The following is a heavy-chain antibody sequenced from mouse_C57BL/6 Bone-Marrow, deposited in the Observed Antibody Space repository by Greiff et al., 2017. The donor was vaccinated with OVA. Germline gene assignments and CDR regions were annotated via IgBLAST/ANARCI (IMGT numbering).Heavy chain of an antibody. CDR2: IYPGDGDT. CDR3: ARRGGNSYAMDY. J-gene: IGHJ4*01. CDR1: GYAFSSSW. V-gene: IGHV1-82*01. Sequence: QVQLKQSGPELVKPGASVKISCKASGYAFSSSWMNWVKQRPGKGLEWIGRIYPGDGDTNYNGKFKGKATLTADKSSSTAYMQLSSLTSEDSAVYFCARRGGNSYAMDYWGQGTSVTVSS. D-gene: IGHD2-1*01.